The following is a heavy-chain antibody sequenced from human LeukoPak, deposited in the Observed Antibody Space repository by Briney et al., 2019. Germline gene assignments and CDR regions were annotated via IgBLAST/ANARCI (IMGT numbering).Heavy chain of an antibody. J-gene: IGHJ4*02. CDR3: AYYDILTGIFDY. CDR1: GGSISSYY. CDR2: IYYSGST. V-gene: IGHV4-59*08. D-gene: IGHD3-9*01. Sequence: SETLSLTCTVSGGSISSYYWSWIRQPPGKGLEWIGYIYYSGSTNYNPSLKSRVTISVDTSKNQFSLKLSSVTAADTAVYYCAYYDILTGIFDYWGQGTLVTVSS.